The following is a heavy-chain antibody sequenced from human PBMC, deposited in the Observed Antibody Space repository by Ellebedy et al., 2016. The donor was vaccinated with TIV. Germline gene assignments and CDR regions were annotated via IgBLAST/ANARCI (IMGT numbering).Heavy chain of an antibody. CDR1: GGPMSGYY. D-gene: IGHD2-15*01. Sequence: PSETLSLTCTVAGGPMSGYYWSWIRQPPGKGLEWLGYIHYSGTTKYNPSLKSRVTISVETSKNQFSLRLTSVTAADTAVYYCARTPYTPVYSGGSCYNNWFDPWGQGTLVTVSS. CDR2: IHYSGTT. CDR3: ARTPYTPVYSGGSCYNNWFDP. V-gene: IGHV4-59*01. J-gene: IGHJ5*02.